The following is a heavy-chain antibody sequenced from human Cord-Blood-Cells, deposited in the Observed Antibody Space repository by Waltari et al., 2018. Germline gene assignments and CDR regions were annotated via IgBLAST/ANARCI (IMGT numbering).Heavy chain of an antibody. J-gene: IGHJ4*02. Sequence: QVQLQESGPGLVKPSETLSLTCAVSGYSHSSGYYWGWIWQPPGKGLAGIGGNYHSGSTYYTPSLTGRVTISVDTAKNQFSVKLSSVTAADTAVYYCARVRTNSGSYFDYWGQGTLVTVSS. CDR1: GYSHSSGYY. D-gene: IGHD1-26*01. CDR3: ARVRTNSGSYFDY. CDR2: NYHSGST. V-gene: IGHV4-38-2*01.